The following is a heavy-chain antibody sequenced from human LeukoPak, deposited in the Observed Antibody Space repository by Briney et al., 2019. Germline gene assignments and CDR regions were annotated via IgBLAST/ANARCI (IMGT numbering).Heavy chain of an antibody. CDR1: GFTFTRYS. J-gene: IGHJ4*02. V-gene: IGHV3-21*06. D-gene: IGHD6-6*01. CDR3: ARGTYRSSSPSIGMPYYLGY. CDR2: ISSSGSYI. Sequence: PGGSLRLPCAASGFTFTRYSMNWVRQAPGKGLEWVSSISSSGSYIFYAQSVEGRFIISRDNAKNSHYLQMNSLRVDDTAVYFCARGTYRSSSPSIGMPYYLGYWGQGILVTVSS.